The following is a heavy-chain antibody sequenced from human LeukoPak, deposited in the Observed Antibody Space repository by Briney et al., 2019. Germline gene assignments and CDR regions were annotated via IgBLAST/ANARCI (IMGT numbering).Heavy chain of an antibody. V-gene: IGHV1-69*05. CDR3: AVHCSSTSCYRNHYYYYYMDV. D-gene: IGHD2-2*02. CDR1: GGTFISYA. Sequence: SVKVSCKASGGTFISYAISWVRQAPGQGLEWMGGIIPIFGTANYAQKFQGRVTITTDESTSTAYMELSSLRSEDTAVYYCAVHCSSTSCYRNHYYYYYMDVWGKGTTVTVSS. CDR2: IIPIFGTA. J-gene: IGHJ6*03.